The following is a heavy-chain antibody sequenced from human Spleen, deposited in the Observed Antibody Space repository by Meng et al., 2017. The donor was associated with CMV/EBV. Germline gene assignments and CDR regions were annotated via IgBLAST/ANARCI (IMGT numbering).Heavy chain of an antibody. D-gene: IGHD2-15*01. Sequence: SETLSLTCTVSGGSISSGGYYWSWIRQHPGKGLEWIGYIYYSGSTYYNPSLKSRVTISVDTSKNQFSLKLSSVTAADTAVYYCARQQVGSMDVWGQGTTVTVSS. CDR1: GGSISSGGYY. V-gene: IGHV4-31*03. CDR2: IYYSGST. J-gene: IGHJ6*02. CDR3: ARQQVGSMDV.